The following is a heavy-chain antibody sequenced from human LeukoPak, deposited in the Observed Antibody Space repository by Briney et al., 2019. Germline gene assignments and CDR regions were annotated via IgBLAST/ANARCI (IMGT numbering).Heavy chain of an antibody. V-gene: IGHV4-30-4*01. CDR1: GGSLTGYY. CDR3: ARDRYYGGLWFDP. CDR2: IYYSGST. Sequence: PSETLSLTCDVSGGSLTGYYWSWIRQPPGKGLEWVGYIYYSGSTYYNPSLKSRVTISVDTSKNQFSLKLSSVTAADTAVYYCARDRYYGGLWFDPWGQGTLVTVSS. J-gene: IGHJ5*02. D-gene: IGHD3-10*01.